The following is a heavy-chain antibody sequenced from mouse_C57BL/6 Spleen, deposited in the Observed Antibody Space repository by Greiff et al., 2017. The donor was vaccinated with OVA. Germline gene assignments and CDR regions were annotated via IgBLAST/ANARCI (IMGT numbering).Heavy chain of an antibody. CDR3: ARVPAHYYGSSFDY. D-gene: IGHD1-1*01. CDR2: ISYDGSN. Sequence: EVKLQESGPGLVKPSQSLSLTCSVTGYSITSGYYWNWIRQFPGNKLEWMGYISYDGSNNYNPSLKNRISITRDTSKNQFFLKLNSVTTEDTATYYCARVPAHYYGSSFDYWGQGTTLTVSS. J-gene: IGHJ2*01. V-gene: IGHV3-6*01. CDR1: GYSITSGYY.